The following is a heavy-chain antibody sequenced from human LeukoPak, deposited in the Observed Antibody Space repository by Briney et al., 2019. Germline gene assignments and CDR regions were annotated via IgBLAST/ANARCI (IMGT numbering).Heavy chain of an antibody. V-gene: IGHV3-7*01. CDR2: IKQDGSEK. D-gene: IGHD5-12*01. J-gene: IGHJ4*02. Sequence: GGSLRLSCAASGFIISSYWMSWVRDAPGKGLEWVANIKQDGSEKYYVDSVKGRFTISRDNAKNSLYMQMSSLRADDMAVYYCATLVATTRFDYWGQGTLVTVSS. CDR3: ATLVATTRFDY. CDR1: GFIISSYW.